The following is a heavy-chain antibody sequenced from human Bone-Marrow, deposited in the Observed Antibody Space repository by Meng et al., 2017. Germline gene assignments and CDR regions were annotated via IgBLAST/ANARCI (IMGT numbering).Heavy chain of an antibody. Sequence: GESLKISCAASGFTFSDYYMSWIRQAPGKGLEWVSYIRSSGSTIYYAGSVKGRFTISRDNAKNSRYLQMNSLRAEDTAVYYCARHTNDYVWGDDAFDIWGQGTMVTVSS. CDR1: GFTFSDYY. CDR3: ARHTNDYVWGDDAFDI. J-gene: IGHJ3*02. D-gene: IGHD3-16*01. CDR2: IRSSGSTI. V-gene: IGHV3-11*04.